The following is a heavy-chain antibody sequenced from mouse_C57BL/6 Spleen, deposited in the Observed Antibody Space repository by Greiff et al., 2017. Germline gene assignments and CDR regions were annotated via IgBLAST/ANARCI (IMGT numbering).Heavy chain of an antibody. Sequence: VQLQESGAELVRPGASVKLSCTASGFNIKDDYMHWVKQRPEQGLEWIGWIDPENGDTEYASKFQGKATITADTSSNTAYLQLSSLTSEDTAVYYGTNERQLRLGYAMDYWGQGTTVTVSS. J-gene: IGHJ4*01. D-gene: IGHD3-2*02. CDR2: IDPENGDT. CDR1: GFNIKDDY. V-gene: IGHV14-4*01. CDR3: TNERQLRLGYAMDY.